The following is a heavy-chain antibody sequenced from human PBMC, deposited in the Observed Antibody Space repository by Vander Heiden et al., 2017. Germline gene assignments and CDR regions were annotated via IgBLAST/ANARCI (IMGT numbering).Heavy chain of an antibody. CDR2: ISYDGSNK. V-gene: IGHV3-30*03. CDR3: ATSHDDLFDY. CDR1: GFTFSSYG. Sequence: QVQLVESGGGVVQPGWSLRLSSAASGFTFSSYGMHWVRQAPGKGLEWVAVISYDGSNKYYADSVKGRFTISRDNSKNTLYLQMNSLRAEDTAVYYCATSHDDLFDYWGQGTLVTVSS. J-gene: IGHJ4*02. D-gene: IGHD1-1*01.